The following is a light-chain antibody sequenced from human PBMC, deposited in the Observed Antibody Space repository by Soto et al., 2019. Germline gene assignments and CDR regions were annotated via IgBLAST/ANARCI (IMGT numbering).Light chain of an antibody. V-gene: IGLV2-8*01. CDR2: GVT. CDR1: GSDIGAYNF. CDR3: YSYAGRNIWV. Sequence: QSVLAQPPSASGSPGQSVTISCTGSGSDIGAYNFVSRYQQHPGKAPKLMIFGVTERPSGVPDRFSGSKSGNTASLTVSGLQADDEAVYYCYSYAGRNIWVFGGGTKLTVL. J-gene: IGLJ3*02.